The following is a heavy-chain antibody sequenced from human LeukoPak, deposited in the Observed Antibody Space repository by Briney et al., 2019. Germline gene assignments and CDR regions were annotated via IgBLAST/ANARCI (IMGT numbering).Heavy chain of an antibody. D-gene: IGHD2-2*01. V-gene: IGHV3-23*01. Sequence: PGGSLRLSFAASGFTFSSYAMSWVRQAPGKGLEWVSAISGSGGSTYYADSVKGRFTISRDNSKNTLYLQMNSLRAEDTAVYYCAKDGCSSTSCSNFDYWGQGTLVTASS. J-gene: IGHJ4*02. CDR3: AKDGCSSTSCSNFDY. CDR1: GFTFSSYA. CDR2: ISGSGGST.